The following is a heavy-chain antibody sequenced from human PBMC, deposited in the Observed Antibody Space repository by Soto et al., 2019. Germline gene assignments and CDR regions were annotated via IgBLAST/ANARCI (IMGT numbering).Heavy chain of an antibody. D-gene: IGHD4-17*01. CDR2: IYYSGST. CDR3: ARVVTTAPGGFDP. CDR1: GGSISSYY. Sequence: SETLSLTCTVSGGSISSYYWSWIRQPPGKGLEWIGYIYYSGSTNYNPSLKSRVTISVDTSENQFSLKLSSVTAADTAVYYCARVVTTAPGGFDPWGQGTLVTVSS. V-gene: IGHV4-59*01. J-gene: IGHJ5*02.